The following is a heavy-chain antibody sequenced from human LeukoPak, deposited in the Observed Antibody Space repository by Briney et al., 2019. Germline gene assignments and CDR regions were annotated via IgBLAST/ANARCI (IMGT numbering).Heavy chain of an antibody. Sequence: GGSLRLSCAASRFIFSSYGMHWVRQAPGKGLEWVAFIRYDGSNKYYADSVKGRFTISRDNSKNTLYLQMNSLRAEDTAVYYCAKDLEGPVGSDAFDIWGQGTTVTVSS. V-gene: IGHV3-30*02. D-gene: IGHD1-26*01. CDR2: IRYDGSNK. CDR3: AKDLEGPVGSDAFDI. CDR1: RFIFSSYG. J-gene: IGHJ3*02.